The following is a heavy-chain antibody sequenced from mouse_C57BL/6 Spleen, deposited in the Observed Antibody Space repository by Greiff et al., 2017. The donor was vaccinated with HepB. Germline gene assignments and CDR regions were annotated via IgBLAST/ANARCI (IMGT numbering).Heavy chain of an antibody. Sequence: QVQLQQSGAELVRPGASVTLSCKASGYTFTDYEMHWVKQTPVHGLEWIGAIDPETGGTAYNQKFKGKAILTADKSSSTAYMELRSLTAEDSAVYYCTRGGFITTVVASYYVDYWGQGTTLTVAS. J-gene: IGHJ2*01. CDR2: IDPETGGT. CDR3: TRGGFITTVVASYYVDY. D-gene: IGHD1-1*01. V-gene: IGHV1-15*01. CDR1: GYTFTDYE.